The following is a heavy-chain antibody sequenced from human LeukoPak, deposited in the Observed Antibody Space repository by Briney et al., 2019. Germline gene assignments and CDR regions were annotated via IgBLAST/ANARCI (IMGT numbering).Heavy chain of an antibody. V-gene: IGHV4-59*12. CDR1: GGSISNYY. Sequence: SETLSLTCTVSGGSISNYYWNWIRQPPGKGLEWIGYVYYSGSTNYNPSLRSRVTISVDTSKNQFSLKMSSVTAADTAVYYCARDWCSRTSCYRDGFDIRGQGTMVTVSS. CDR3: ARDWCSRTSCYRDGFDI. J-gene: IGHJ3*02. D-gene: IGHD2-2*01. CDR2: VYYSGST.